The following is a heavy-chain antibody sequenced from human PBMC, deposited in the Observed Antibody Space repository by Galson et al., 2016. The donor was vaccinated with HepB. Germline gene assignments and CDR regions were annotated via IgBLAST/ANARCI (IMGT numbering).Heavy chain of an antibody. CDR1: GFTVSSNY. V-gene: IGHV3-53*01. Sequence: SLRLSCAASGFTVSSNYMSWVRQAPGKGLEWVSLIYAGGSTYHADSVRGRFTVSRDKSKNTLYLQMNSLRAEDTAVYYCAREVRRGVIRDGFDIWGQGTMVTVSS. D-gene: IGHD3-10*01. CDR3: AREVRRGVIRDGFDI. CDR2: IYAGGST. J-gene: IGHJ3*02.